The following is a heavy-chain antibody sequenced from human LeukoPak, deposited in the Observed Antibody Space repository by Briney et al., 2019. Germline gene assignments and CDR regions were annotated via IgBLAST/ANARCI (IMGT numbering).Heavy chain of an antibody. Sequence: ASVKVSCKASGGTFSSYAVSWVRQAPGQGLEWMGGIIPIFGTANYAQKFQGRVTITADESTSAAYMELSSLRSEDTAVYYCARDSDSRSFFDYWGQGTLVTVSS. J-gene: IGHJ4*02. CDR1: GGTFSSYA. V-gene: IGHV1-69*13. CDR3: ARDSDSRSFFDY. D-gene: IGHD6-13*01. CDR2: IIPIFGTA.